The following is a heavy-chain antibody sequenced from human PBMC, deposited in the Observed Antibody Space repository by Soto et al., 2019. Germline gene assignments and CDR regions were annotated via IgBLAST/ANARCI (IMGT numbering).Heavy chain of an antibody. CDR1: GFSFGGYA. CDR2: VSGGGTST. J-gene: IGHJ6*02. D-gene: IGHD1-26*01. Sequence: EVQLVESGGDFVQPGGSLRLSCADYGFSFGGYAMSWVRQAPGKGLEWISGVSGGGTSTYYAGSVKGRFTISRDSSVVYLQMNSLRADDTAVYYCAKWGGYYAYYSEMDVWGRGTTVTVSS. CDR3: AKWGGYYAYYSEMDV. V-gene: IGHV3-23*04.